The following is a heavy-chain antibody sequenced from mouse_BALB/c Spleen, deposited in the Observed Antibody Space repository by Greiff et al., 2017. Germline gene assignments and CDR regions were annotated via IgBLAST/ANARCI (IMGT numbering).Heavy chain of an antibody. Sequence: VQLQQSGAELVKPGASVKLSCKASGYTFTSYWMHWVKQRPGQGLEWIGEIDPSDSYTNYNQKFKGKATLTVDKSSSTAYMQLSSLTSEDSAVYYCARPYRYDNYYAMDYWGQGTSVTVSS. CDR1: GYTFTSYW. V-gene: IGHV1-69*02. J-gene: IGHJ4*01. D-gene: IGHD2-14*01. CDR2: IDPSDSYT. CDR3: ARPYRYDNYYAMDY.